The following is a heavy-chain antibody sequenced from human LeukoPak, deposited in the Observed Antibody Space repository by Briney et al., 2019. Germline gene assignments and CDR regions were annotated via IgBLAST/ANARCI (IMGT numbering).Heavy chain of an antibody. CDR1: GGSISSYY. V-gene: IGHV4-59*08. D-gene: IGHD1-26*01. Sequence: PSETLSLTCTVSGGSISSYYWSWIRQPPGKGLEWIGYIYYSGSTNYNPSLKSRVTISVDTSKNQFSLKLSSVTAADTAVYYCARRRANGSRSIVDWGQGTLVTVSS. CDR3: ARRRANGSRSIVD. CDR2: IYYSGST. J-gene: IGHJ4*02.